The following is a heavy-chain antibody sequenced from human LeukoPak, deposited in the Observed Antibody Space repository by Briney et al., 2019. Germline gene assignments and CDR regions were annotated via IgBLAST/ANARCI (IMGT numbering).Heavy chain of an antibody. J-gene: IGHJ1*01. CDR3: AKEIYGDSTGGRLQQ. Sequence: KSGGSLRLSCEASGFTFSSYGMSWVRQAPGKGLEWVSVISGSGGSTYYADSVKGRFTLSRDNSKNTLYLQMNSLRAEDTAVYYCAKEIYGDSTGGRLQQWGQGTLVTVSS. V-gene: IGHV3-23*01. CDR1: GFTFSSYG. D-gene: IGHD4-17*01. CDR2: ISGSGGST.